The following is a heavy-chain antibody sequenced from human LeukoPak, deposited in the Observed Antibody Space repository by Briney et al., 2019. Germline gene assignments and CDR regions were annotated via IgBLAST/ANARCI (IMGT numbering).Heavy chain of an antibody. Sequence: SETLSLTCAVSGYSISSGYYWGWIRPPPGKGLEWMGSIYHSGSNYYNPSLKRRVTISVDTSKNQFSLKLSSVTAADTAVYYCARLRHYYGSGSLNWFDPWGQGTLVTVSS. V-gene: IGHV4-38-2*01. CDR3: ARLRHYYGSGSLNWFDP. J-gene: IGHJ5*02. CDR1: GYSISSGYY. D-gene: IGHD3-10*01. CDR2: IYHSGSN.